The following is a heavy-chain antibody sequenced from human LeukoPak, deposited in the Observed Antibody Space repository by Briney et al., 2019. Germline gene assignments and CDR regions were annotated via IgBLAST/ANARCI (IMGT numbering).Heavy chain of an antibody. Sequence: ASAKVSCKASGYTFTRYSMHWVRQAPGQGLEWMGIMNPSGGTTSYAQKFQGRVTMTRDTSTSTVYVELSSLTSEDTAVYYCARGNPVDSWGQGTLVTVSS. CDR2: MNPSGGTT. CDR1: GYTFTRYS. CDR3: ARGNPVDS. J-gene: IGHJ4*02. V-gene: IGHV1-46*01.